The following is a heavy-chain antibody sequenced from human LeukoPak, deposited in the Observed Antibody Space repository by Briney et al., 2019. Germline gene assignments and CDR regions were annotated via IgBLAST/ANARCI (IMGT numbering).Heavy chain of an antibody. CDR3: AREDYGDYVNY. V-gene: IGHV4-59*12. D-gene: IGHD4-17*01. J-gene: IGHJ4*02. Sequence: SETLSLTCTVSGGSISSYYWSWIRQPPGKGLEWIGYIYYSGSTNYNPSLKSRVTISVDTSKNQFSLKPSSVTAADTAVYYCAREDYGDYVNYWGQGTLVTVSS. CDR1: GGSISSYY. CDR2: IYYSGST.